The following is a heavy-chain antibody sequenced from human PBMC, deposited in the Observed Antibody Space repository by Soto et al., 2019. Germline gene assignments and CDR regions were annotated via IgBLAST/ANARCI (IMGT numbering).Heavy chain of an antibody. V-gene: IGHV6-1*01. Sequence: SQTLSLTCAISGDCVSSNSAAWNWIRQSPSRGLEWLGRTYYRSKWYNDYAVSVKSRISINPDTSKNQFSLQLNSVTPEDTALYYCARWGSGWTNNWFDPWGQGTLVTVSS. CDR1: GDCVSSNSAA. CDR2: TYYRSKWYN. J-gene: IGHJ5*02. D-gene: IGHD6-19*01. CDR3: ARWGSGWTNNWFDP.